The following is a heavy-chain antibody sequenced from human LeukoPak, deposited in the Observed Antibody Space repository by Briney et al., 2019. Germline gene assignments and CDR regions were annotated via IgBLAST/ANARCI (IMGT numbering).Heavy chain of an antibody. J-gene: IGHJ5*02. CDR3: AKGSCSSTSCYYNWFDP. D-gene: IGHD2-2*01. CDR1: GFTFSSYG. V-gene: IGHV3-30*02. Sequence: GGSLRLSCAASGFTFSSYGMHWVRQAPGKGLEWVAFIRYGGSNKYYADSVKGRFTISRDNSKNTLYLQMNSLRAEDTAVYYCAKGSCSSTSCYYNWFDPWGQGTLVTVSS. CDR2: IRYGGSNK.